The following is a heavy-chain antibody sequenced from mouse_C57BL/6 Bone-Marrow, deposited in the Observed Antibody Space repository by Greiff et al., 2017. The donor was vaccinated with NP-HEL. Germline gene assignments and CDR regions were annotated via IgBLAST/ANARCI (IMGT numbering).Heavy chain of an antibody. CDR1: GYAFSSSW. Sequence: QVHVKQSGPELVKPGASVKISCKASGYAFSSSWMNWVKQRPGKGLEWIGRIYPGDGDTNYNGKFKGKATLTADKSSSTAYMQLSSLTSEDSAVYFCAREVYFDYWGQGTTLTVSS. V-gene: IGHV1-82*01. J-gene: IGHJ2*01. CDR3: AREVYFDY. CDR2: IYPGDGDT.